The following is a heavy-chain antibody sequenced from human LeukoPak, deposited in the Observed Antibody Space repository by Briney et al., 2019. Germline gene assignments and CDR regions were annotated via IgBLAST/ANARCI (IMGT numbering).Heavy chain of an antibody. CDR2: ISRSGST. J-gene: IGHJ4*02. CDR3: ARGGFYCGDDCYVDY. D-gene: IGHD2-21*02. Sequence: PSETLSLTCAVYGGSFSYYYWSWIRQPPEKWLEWIGEISRSGSTNYNPSLKSRVTISVGTSKNQFSLKLSSVTAADTAVYYCARGGFYCGDDCYVDYWGQGTLVTVSS. V-gene: IGHV4-34*01. CDR1: GGSFSYYY.